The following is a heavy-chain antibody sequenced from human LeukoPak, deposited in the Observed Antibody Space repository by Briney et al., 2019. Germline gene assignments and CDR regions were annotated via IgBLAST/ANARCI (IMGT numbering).Heavy chain of an antibody. CDR3: ASSWGLNSVHHYYYMDG. CDR2: VYSGGST. J-gene: IGHJ6*03. Sequence: GGSLRLSCAASGFTVSSYYMSWVRQAPGKGLEWVSVVYSGGSTYFADSVKGSFTISSDNSKNTLYLQMNSLRAEDTAVYYCASSWGLNSVHHYYYMDGWGKGATVTISS. D-gene: IGHD4-23*01. CDR1: GFTVSSYY. V-gene: IGHV3-66*01.